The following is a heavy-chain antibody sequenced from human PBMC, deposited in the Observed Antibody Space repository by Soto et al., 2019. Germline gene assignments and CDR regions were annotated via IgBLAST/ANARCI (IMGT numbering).Heavy chain of an antibody. J-gene: IGHJ4*02. CDR2: ISDSGTT. Sequence: QVLLQESGPGLVKPSQTLSLSCTVSGASVRSRDYYWSWIRKTPGKGPEWIGYISDSGTTYYNPSLVVRLAISMDASTRQFFLKVTSVTAADIAVYYCATGEGHSGGCPLHYWGQGTLVTVSS. V-gene: IGHV4-30-4*01. D-gene: IGHD2-15*01. CDR3: ATGEGHSGGCPLHY. CDR1: GASVRSRDYY.